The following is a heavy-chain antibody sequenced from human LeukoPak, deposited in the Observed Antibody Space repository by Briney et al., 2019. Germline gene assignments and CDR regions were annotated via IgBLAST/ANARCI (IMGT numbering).Heavy chain of an antibody. J-gene: IGHJ4*02. V-gene: IGHV5-10-1*01. CDR1: GYIFTSYW. CDR2: IDPSDSYT. CDR3: ARSGLPDSIAVAGTVDY. Sequence: PGESLKISCKGSGYIFTSYWISWVRQMPGKGLEWMGRIDPSDSYTNYSPSFQGHVTISADKSISTAYLQWSSLKASDTAMYYCARSGLPDSIAVAGTVDYWGQGTLVTVSS. D-gene: IGHD6-19*01.